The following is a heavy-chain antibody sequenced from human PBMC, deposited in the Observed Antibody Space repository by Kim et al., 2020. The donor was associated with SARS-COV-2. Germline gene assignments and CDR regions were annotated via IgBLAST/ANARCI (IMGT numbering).Heavy chain of an antibody. CDR2: INPNSGGT. Sequence: ASVKVSCKASGYTFTGYYMHWVRQAPGQGLEWMGWINPNSGGTNYAQKFQGRVTMTRDTSISTAYMELSRLRSDDTAVYYCARDQVPMVRGVRSAFDIWGQGTNGHRLF. D-gene: IGHD3-10*01. CDR3: ARDQVPMVRGVRSAFDI. J-gene: IGHJ3*02. CDR1: GYTFTGYY. V-gene: IGHV1-2*02.